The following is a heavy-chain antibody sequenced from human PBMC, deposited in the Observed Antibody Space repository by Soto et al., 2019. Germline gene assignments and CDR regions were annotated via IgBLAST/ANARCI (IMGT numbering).Heavy chain of an antibody. V-gene: IGHV3-30*18. J-gene: IGHJ6*02. D-gene: IGHD6-25*01. CDR3: TKVRAGPSSYYYYAMDV. Sequence: QLQLVESGGGVVQPGRSLRLSCEPSTFTFTTFGMHWVRQAPGKGLEWVAFISHDGSNKDYADSVKGRFTISRENPRNTLYLQMSSLRAEDTAVYCCTKVRAGPSSYYYYAMDVWGQGTTVTVSS. CDR1: TFTFTTFG. CDR2: ISHDGSNK.